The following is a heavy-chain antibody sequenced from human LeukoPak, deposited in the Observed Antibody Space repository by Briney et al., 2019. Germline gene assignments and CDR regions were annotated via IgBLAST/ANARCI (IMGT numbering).Heavy chain of an antibody. CDR3: VKGGGNVRRYFEY. J-gene: IGHJ4*02. CDR2: ISVNGGTT. Sequence: GGSLRLSCAASGFTFSSYAMTWVRQAPGKGLEWVSSISVNGGTTYYADSVKGRFTISRDSSKNTLYLQMNSLRAEDTAVYYCVKGGGNVRRYFEYWGQGTLVTVTS. CDR1: GFTFSSYA. D-gene: IGHD4-23*01. V-gene: IGHV3-23*01.